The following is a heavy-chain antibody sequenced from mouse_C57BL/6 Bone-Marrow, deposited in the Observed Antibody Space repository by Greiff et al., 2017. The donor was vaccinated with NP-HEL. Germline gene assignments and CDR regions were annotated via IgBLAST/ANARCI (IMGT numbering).Heavy chain of an antibody. CDR3: ARRGIYYDYPAWFAY. D-gene: IGHD2-4*01. V-gene: IGHV1-22*01. J-gene: IGHJ3*01. CDR1: GYTFTDYN. Sequence: VQLQQSGPELVKPGASVKMSCKASGYTFTDYNMHWVKQSHGKSLEWIGYINPNNGGTSYNQKFKGKATLTVNKSSSTAYMELRSLTSEDSAVYYCARRGIYYDYPAWFAYWGQGTLVTVSA. CDR2: INPNNGGT.